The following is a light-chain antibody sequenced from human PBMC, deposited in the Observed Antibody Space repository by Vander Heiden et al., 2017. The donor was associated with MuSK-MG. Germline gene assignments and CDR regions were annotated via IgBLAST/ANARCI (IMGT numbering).Light chain of an antibody. Sequence: SYELAQPPSVSVSPGQTATISCSGDNLGENYACCYQQTPAPSPLLVIYQHFQRTSRIPGPFSGSKSGTTATLTISATQAMDEAEYYCQAWASSTVVFGGGTKLTVL. J-gene: IGLJ2*01. V-gene: IGLV3-1*01. CDR2: QHF. CDR1: NLGENY. CDR3: QAWASSTVV.